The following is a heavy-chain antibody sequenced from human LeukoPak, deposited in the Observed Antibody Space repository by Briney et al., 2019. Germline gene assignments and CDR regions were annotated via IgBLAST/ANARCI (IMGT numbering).Heavy chain of an antibody. D-gene: IGHD2-15*01. CDR1: GFTFSSYG. Sequence: GRSLRLSCAASGFTFSSYGMHWVRQAPGKGLEWVAVIWYDGSNKYYADSVKGRFTISRDNSKNTLYLQMNSLRAEDTAVYYCARDRSGSPLYLLSYWGQGTLVAVSS. CDR2: IWYDGSNK. CDR3: ARDRSGSPLYLLSY. J-gene: IGHJ4*02. V-gene: IGHV3-33*01.